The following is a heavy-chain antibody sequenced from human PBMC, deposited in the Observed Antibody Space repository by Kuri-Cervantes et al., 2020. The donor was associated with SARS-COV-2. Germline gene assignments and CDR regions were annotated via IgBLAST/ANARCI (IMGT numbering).Heavy chain of an antibody. J-gene: IGHJ3*02. CDR2: IYYSGST. D-gene: IGHD6-13*01. CDR1: GGSISSSSYY. Sequence: GSLRLSCTVSGGSISSSSYYWSWIRQPPGKGLEWIGSIYYSGSTYYNPSLKSRVTISVDTSKNQLSLKLSSVTAADTAVYYCARDPWGIAAALNAFDIWGQGTMVTVSS. CDR3: ARDPWGIAAALNAFDI. V-gene: IGHV4-39*07.